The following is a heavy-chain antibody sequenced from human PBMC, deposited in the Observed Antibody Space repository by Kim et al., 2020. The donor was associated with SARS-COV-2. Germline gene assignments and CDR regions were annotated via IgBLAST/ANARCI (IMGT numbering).Heavy chain of an antibody. J-gene: IGHJ6*02. CDR3: VKDIVPGGADV. D-gene: IGHD3-10*01. CDR2: I. Sequence: IAYADAVRGRVTTSRDNAKNLLYLQMSSLRPEDTAIYHCVKDIVPGGADVWGQGTTVTVSS. V-gene: IGHV3-9*01.